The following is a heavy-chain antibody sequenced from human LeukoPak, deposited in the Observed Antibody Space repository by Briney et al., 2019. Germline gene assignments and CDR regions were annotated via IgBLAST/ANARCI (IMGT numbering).Heavy chain of an antibody. CDR2: ISSSSSYI. V-gene: IGHV3-21*01. CDR1: GFTFSSYS. CDR3: AELGITMIGGV. J-gene: IGHJ6*04. D-gene: IGHD3-10*02. Sequence: PGGSLRLSCAASGFTFSSYSMNWVRQAPGKGLEWVSSISSSSSYIYYADSVKGRFNISRDKAKNSLYLQMNSLRAEDTAVYYCAELGITMIGGVWGKGTTVTISS.